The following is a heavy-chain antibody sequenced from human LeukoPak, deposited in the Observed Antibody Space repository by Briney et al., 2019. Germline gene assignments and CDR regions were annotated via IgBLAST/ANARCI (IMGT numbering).Heavy chain of an antibody. CDR3: ARDYSSTSCYTGRC. J-gene: IGHJ4*02. CDR2: ISSSSSYI. D-gene: IGHD2-2*02. V-gene: IGHV3-21*01. Sequence: GESLKISCAASGFTFSSYSMNWVRQAPGKGLEWVSSISSSSSYIYYADSVKGRFTISRDNAKNSLYLQMNSLRAEDTAVYYCARDYSSTSCYTGRCWGQGTLVTVSS. CDR1: GFTFSSYS.